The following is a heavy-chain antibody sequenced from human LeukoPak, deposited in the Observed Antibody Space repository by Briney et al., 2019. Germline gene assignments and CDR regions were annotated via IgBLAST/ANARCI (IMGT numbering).Heavy chain of an antibody. CDR1: GFPFSSYG. V-gene: IGHV3-33*01. Sequence: PGGSLRLSCAASGFPFSSYGMHWVRQAPGKGLEWVARLVYDARSDYANSVKGRFSISRDDSKNTLFLDMSNLRVEDTALYYCARDLSAAFDFWGQGGLVTVSS. CDR3: ARDLSAAFDF. CDR2: LVYDARS. J-gene: IGHJ4*02. D-gene: IGHD6-19*01.